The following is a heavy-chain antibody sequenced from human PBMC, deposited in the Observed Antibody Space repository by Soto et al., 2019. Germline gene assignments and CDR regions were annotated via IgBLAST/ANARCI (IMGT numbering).Heavy chain of an antibody. Sequence: QVQLVQSGAEVKKPGSSVKVSCKASGGTFSSYTISWVRQAPGQGLEWMGRIIPILGIANYAQKFQGRVTTAADKTTSTAYMELSSLRSEDTAVYYCAGSAVAGNDYWGQGTLVTVSS. D-gene: IGHD6-19*01. CDR3: AGSAVAGNDY. J-gene: IGHJ4*02. V-gene: IGHV1-69*02. CDR1: GGTFSSYT. CDR2: IIPILGIA.